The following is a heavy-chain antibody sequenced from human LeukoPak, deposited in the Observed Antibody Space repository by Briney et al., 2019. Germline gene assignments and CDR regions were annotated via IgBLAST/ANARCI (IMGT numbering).Heavy chain of an antibody. CDR1: GYTFTCYY. CDR3: ARAELLGRMQEDY. J-gene: IGHJ4*02. CDR2: INPNSGCT. Sequence: ASVKVSCKASGYTFTCYYMHWVRQAPGQGLEWMGWINPNSGCTNYAQKFQGRVTMTRDTSISTAYMEMSRLRSDDTAVYYCARAELLGRMQEDYWGQGTLVTVSS. D-gene: IGHD2-15*01. V-gene: IGHV1-2*02.